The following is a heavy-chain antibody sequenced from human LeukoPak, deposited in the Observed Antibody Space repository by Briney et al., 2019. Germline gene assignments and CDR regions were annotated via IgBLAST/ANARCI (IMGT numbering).Heavy chain of an antibody. CDR3: ASPDYYDSSGLSY. D-gene: IGHD3-22*01. Sequence: PSETLSLTCTVSGGSISSSSYYWGWIRQPPGKGLEWIGSIYYSGSAYYNPSLKSRVTISVDTSKNQFSLKLSSVTAADTAVYYCASPDYYDSSGLSYWGQGTLVTVSS. V-gene: IGHV4-39*01. CDR2: IYYSGSA. J-gene: IGHJ4*02. CDR1: GGSISSSSYY.